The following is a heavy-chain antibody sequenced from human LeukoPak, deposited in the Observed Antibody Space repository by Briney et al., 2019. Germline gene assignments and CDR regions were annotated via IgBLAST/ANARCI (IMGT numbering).Heavy chain of an antibody. CDR3: ARDQDWAFDY. V-gene: IGHV3-48*03. D-gene: IGHD3/OR15-3a*01. Sequence: GGSLRLSCAASGFTFSSYAMNWVRQAPGKGLEWISFINHGGSIVYYADSVKGRFATSRDNAKNSLYLQINSVGADDTAVYYCARDQDWAFDYWGQGTLVTVSS. J-gene: IGHJ4*02. CDR1: GFTFSSYA. CDR2: INHGGSIV.